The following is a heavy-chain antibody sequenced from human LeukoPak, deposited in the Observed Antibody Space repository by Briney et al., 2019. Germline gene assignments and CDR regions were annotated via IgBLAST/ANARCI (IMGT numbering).Heavy chain of an antibody. V-gene: IGHV3-33*01. CDR2: IWYDGSNK. Sequence: GGSLRLSCAASGFTFSSDGMHWVRQAPGKGLEWVAVIWYDGSNKYYADSVKGRFTISRDNSKNTLYLQMNSLRAEDTAVYYCAREGYGDPSWFDPWGQGTLVTVSS. J-gene: IGHJ5*02. CDR3: AREGYGDPSWFDP. D-gene: IGHD4-17*01. CDR1: GFTFSSDG.